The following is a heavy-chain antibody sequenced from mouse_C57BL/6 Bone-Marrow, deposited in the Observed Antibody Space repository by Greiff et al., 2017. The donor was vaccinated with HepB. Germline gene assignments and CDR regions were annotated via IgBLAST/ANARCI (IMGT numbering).Heavy chain of an antibody. J-gene: IGHJ2*01. CDR1: GYTFTDYN. CDR2: INPNNGGT. Sequence: VKPGASVKIPCKASGYTFTDYNMDWVKQSHGKSLEWIGDINPNNGGTIYNQKFKGKATLTVDKSSSTAYMELRSLTSEDTAVYYCARPYDGYYDYFDYWGQGTTLTVSS. CDR3: ARPYDGYYDYFDY. V-gene: IGHV1-18*01. D-gene: IGHD2-3*01.